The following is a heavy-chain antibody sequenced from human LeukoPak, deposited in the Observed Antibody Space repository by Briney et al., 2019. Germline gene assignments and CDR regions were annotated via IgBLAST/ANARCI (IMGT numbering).Heavy chain of an antibody. V-gene: IGHV1-46*01. J-gene: IGHJ6*03. CDR3: ARVRVGSSSLYYYYYYMDV. CDR2: INPSGGST. Sequence: GASVKVSCKASGYTFTSYYMHWVRQAPGQGLEWMGIINPSGGSTSYAQKFQGRVTMTRDTSTSTVYMELSSLRSEDTAVYYCARVRVGSSSLYYYYYYMDVWGKGTTVTVSS. D-gene: IGHD6-6*01. CDR1: GYTFTSYY.